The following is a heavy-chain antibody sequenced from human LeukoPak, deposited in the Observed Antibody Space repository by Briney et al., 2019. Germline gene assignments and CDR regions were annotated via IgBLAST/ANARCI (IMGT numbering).Heavy chain of an antibody. Sequence: GSLRLSCAASGFTFSSYWMSWIRQPPGKGLEWIGYIYYSGSTNYNPSLKSRVTISVDTSKNQFSLKLSSVTAADTAVYYCARVGYCSSTSCYAFDYWGQGTLVTVSS. V-gene: IGHV4-59*01. CDR1: GFTFSSYW. D-gene: IGHD2-2*01. J-gene: IGHJ4*02. CDR3: ARVGYCSSTSCYAFDY. CDR2: IYYSGST.